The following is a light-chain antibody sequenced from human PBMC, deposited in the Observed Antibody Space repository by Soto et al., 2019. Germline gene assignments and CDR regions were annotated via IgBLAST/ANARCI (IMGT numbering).Light chain of an antibody. CDR3: CSYVGSSTYV. CDR1: SSDVGTYNL. CDR2: EGT. Sequence: QSVLTQPASVSGSPGQSITISCTGTSSDVGTYNLVSWYRQHPGKAPKLMVYEGTKRPSGASNRFSGSKSGNTASLTISGLQAEDEADYYCCSYVGSSTYVFGTGTKVTVL. J-gene: IGLJ1*01. V-gene: IGLV2-23*01.